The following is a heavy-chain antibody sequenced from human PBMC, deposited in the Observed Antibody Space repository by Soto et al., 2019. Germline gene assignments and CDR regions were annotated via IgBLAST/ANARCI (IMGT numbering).Heavy chain of an antibody. V-gene: IGHV4-39*01. CDR2: IYYSGST. D-gene: IGHD5-18*01. CDR1: GGSISSSSYY. Sequence: QLQLQESGPGLVKPSETLSLTCTVSGGSISSSSYYWGWIRQPPGKGLEWIGSIYYSGSTYYNPSLKSRVTISVDTSKNQFSLKLSSVTAADTAVYYCARLEIQLWDPDYVYFDYWGQGTLVTVSS. J-gene: IGHJ4*02. CDR3: ARLEIQLWDPDYVYFDY.